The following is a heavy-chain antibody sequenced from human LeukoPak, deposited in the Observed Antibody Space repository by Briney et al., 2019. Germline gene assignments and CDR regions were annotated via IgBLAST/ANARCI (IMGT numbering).Heavy chain of an antibody. CDR2: ISSLGSTI. Sequence: PGGSLRLSCAASGFTFSSYEMNWVRQAPGKGLEWVSYISSLGSTIYYADSVKGRFTISRDNAKNSPYLQMNSLRADDTAVYYCARVRSIAAVTAWFDPWGQGTLVTVSS. D-gene: IGHD6-13*01. CDR3: ARVRSIAAVTAWFDP. CDR1: GFTFSSYE. V-gene: IGHV3-48*03. J-gene: IGHJ5*02.